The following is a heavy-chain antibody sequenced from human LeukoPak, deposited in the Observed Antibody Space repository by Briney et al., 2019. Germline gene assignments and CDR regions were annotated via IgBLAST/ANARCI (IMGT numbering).Heavy chain of an antibody. D-gene: IGHD5-24*01. CDR3: TRDQMNY. Sequence: GGSLRLSCTASEFTVSRNYMLWVRRSPGKGLEWVSLIFSNGDTHYADSVKGRFTISRDTSKNTVSLQMNSLRVEDTAMYYCTRDQMNYWGQGTLVTVSS. J-gene: IGHJ4*02. CDR2: IFSNGDT. CDR1: EFTVSRNY. V-gene: IGHV3-53*01.